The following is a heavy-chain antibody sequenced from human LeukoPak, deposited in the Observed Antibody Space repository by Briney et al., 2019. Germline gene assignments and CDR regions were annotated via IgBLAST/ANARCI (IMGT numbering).Heavy chain of an antibody. CDR1: GGSISISDYY. CDR2: VYYTGRT. Sequence: SETLSLTCTVSGGSISISDYYWVWIRQPPGKGLEWIGSVYYTGRTYYTPSLQSRLTISVDTSKNQFSLRLSSVTAADTAVYYCARQSYGDYFDYWGQGTLVTVSS. J-gene: IGHJ4*02. CDR3: ARQSYGDYFDY. V-gene: IGHV4-39*01. D-gene: IGHD4-17*01.